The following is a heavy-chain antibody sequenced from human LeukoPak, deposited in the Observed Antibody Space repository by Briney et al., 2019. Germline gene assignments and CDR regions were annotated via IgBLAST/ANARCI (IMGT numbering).Heavy chain of an antibody. D-gene: IGHD3-10*01. Sequence: GGSLRLSCAASAFTFSRYWTTWVRQAPGKGLEWVANINEDGSEKHYLDSVRGRFTISRDNAKNSLYLQMDSLRAEDTAVYYCARLFVYGSGAEAFDYWGQGALVTVSS. CDR3: ARLFVYGSGAEAFDY. CDR1: AFTFSRYW. V-gene: IGHV3-7*01. CDR2: INEDGSEK. J-gene: IGHJ4*02.